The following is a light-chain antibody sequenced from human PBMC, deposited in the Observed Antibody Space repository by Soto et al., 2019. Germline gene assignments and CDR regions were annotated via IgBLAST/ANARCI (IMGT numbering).Light chain of an antibody. CDR1: QSISSY. CDR2: AAS. J-gene: IGKJ4*01. V-gene: IGKV1-39*01. CDR3: QRSFSTPLT. Sequence: DLQMTQSPSSLSASVGDRVTITCRASQSISSYLHWYQQKPGKAPKLLIYAASSLQSGVPSRFSGSGSGTDFTLTISSLQPEDFATYYCQRSFSTPLTFGRGTKVEIK.